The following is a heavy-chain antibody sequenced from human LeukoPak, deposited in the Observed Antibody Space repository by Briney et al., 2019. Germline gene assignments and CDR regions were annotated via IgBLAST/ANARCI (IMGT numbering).Heavy chain of an antibody. Sequence: PGGSLRLSCAASGFTVSSYDMSWVRHAPGKGLEWVAVISYDGSNKYYADSVKGRFTISRDNSKNTLYLQMNSLRAEDTAVYYCARGHDAFDIWGQGTMVTVSS. J-gene: IGHJ3*02. V-gene: IGHV3-30-3*01. CDR3: ARGHDAFDI. CDR2: ISYDGSNK. CDR1: GFTVSSYD.